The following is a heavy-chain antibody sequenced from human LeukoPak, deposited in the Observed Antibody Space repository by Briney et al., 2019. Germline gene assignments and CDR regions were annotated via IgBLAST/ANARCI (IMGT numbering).Heavy chain of an antibody. CDR2: IYPGDSDT. CDR3: AKTGPSTATTAYYYMDA. J-gene: IGHJ6*03. CDR1: GYSFTTYW. Sequence: GESLKISCKGSGYSFTTYWIAWVRQMPGKGLEWMGTIYPGDSDTRYSPSFQGQVTISADKSISTAYLQWSSLKPSDTAMYYCAKTGPSTATTAYYYMDAWGKGTTVTVSS. D-gene: IGHD4-17*01. V-gene: IGHV5-51*01.